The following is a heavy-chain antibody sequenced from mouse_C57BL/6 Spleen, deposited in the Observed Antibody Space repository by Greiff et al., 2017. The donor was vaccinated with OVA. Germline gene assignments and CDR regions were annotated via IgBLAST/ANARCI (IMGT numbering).Heavy chain of an antibody. Sequence: QVQLQQPGAELVMPGASVKLSCKASGYTFTSYWMHWVKQRPGQGLEWIGEIDPSDSYTNYNQKFKGKSTLTVDKSSSTAYMQLSSLTSEDSAVYYCARGLRYPALFAYWGQGTLVTVSA. D-gene: IGHD1-1*01. CDR3: ARGLRYPALFAY. J-gene: IGHJ3*01. V-gene: IGHV1-69*01. CDR1: GYTFTSYW. CDR2: IDPSDSYT.